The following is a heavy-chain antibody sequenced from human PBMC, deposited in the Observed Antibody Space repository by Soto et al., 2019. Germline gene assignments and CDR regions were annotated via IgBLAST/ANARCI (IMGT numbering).Heavy chain of an antibody. D-gene: IGHD3-9*01. J-gene: IGHJ6*02. CDR1: GVTCVNLG. Sequence: AAGVTCVNLGSSRVLKKTGKGLEWVSAISGSGGSTYYADSVKGRFTISRDNPKNTLYLQMNSLRAEDTAVYYCAKGESRFDILTGLPPGYYYSGMDVWGQGTTVTVSS. CDR2: ISGSGGST. CDR3: AKGESRFDILTGLPPGYYYSGMDV. V-gene: IGHV3-23*01.